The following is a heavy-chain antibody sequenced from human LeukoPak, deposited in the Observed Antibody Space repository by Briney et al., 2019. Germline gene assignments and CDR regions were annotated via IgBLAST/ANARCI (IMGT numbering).Heavy chain of an antibody. J-gene: IGHJ1*01. CDR3: ARDSEFFQH. CDR2: ISSSSIYR. V-gene: IGHV3-11*06. Sequence: PGGSLRLSCAASGFTSSDYYMTWIRQAPGKGLEWVSYISSSSIYRTYADSVKGRFTISRDNAKNSLYLQMNNLRAEDTAVYYCARDSEFFQHWGQGTLVTVSS. CDR1: GFTSSDYY.